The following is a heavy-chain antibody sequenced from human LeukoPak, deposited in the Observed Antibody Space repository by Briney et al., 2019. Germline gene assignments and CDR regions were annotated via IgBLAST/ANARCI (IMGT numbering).Heavy chain of an antibody. CDR1: GGSIGGHTFY. Sequence: SETLSLTCNVSGGSIGGHTFYWDWIRQPPGRGLEWIATIYYNGNTFYNPSLKSRVAISIDMSKSQFSLHLSSVTAADTAIYYCARLTALAGHRGAFDIWGPGTMVTVSS. J-gene: IGHJ3*02. CDR3: ARLTALAGHRGAFDI. D-gene: IGHD6-19*01. V-gene: IGHV4-39*01. CDR2: IYYNGNT.